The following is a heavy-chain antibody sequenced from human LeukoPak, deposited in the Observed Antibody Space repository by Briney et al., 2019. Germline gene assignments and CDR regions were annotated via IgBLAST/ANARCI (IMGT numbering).Heavy chain of an antibody. CDR3: ASNFYYDFWSGYYQPTDFVGMDV. CDR2: IIPIFGTA. D-gene: IGHD3-3*01. J-gene: IGHJ6*02. Sequence: ASVKVSCKASGGTFSSYAISWVRQAPGQGLEWMGGIIPIFGTANYAQKFQGRVTITADESTSTAYMELSSLRSEDTAVYYCASNFYYDFWSGYYQPTDFVGMDVWGQGTTVTVSS. V-gene: IGHV1-69*13. CDR1: GGTFSSYA.